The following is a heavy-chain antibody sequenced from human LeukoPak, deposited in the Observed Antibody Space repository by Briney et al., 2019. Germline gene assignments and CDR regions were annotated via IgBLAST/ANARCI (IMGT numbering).Heavy chain of an antibody. CDR3: ARGIVGATGSFDY. J-gene: IGHJ4*02. V-gene: IGHV4-39*01. Sequence: PSETLSLTCAVSGGSISSNSYYWGWIRQPPWKGLEWIGSIYYSGSTYYNPSLKSRVTISVDTSKNQFSLKLSSVTAADTAVYYCARGIVGATGSFDYWGQGTLVTVSS. CDR2: IYYSGST. CDR1: GGSISSNSYY. D-gene: IGHD1-26*01.